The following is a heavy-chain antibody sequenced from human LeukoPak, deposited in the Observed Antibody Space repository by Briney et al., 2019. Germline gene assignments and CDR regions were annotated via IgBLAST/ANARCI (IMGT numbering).Heavy chain of an antibody. CDR1: GFTFSSHS. CDR3: ARDSRRVGATGGSDY. J-gene: IGHJ4*02. D-gene: IGHD1-26*01. V-gene: IGHV3-21*01. CDR2: ISSGSGYM. Sequence: PGGSLRLSCAGSGFTFSSHSMNWVRQAPGQGLEWVSSISSGSGYMYYADSVKGRFTISRDNARNSLFLQMNSLRAEDTAIYYCARDSRRVGATGGSDYWGQGTLVPVSS.